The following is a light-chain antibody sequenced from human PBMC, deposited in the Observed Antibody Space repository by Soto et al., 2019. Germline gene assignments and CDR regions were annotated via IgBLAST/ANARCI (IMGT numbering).Light chain of an antibody. Sequence: QSVLTQPRSVSGSPGQSVTISCTGTSSDVGTSYYVSWYQQHPGKAPKLLIFDVSQRPSGVPNRFSGSKSGNTASLTISGLQTYDDADYTCSLYAVDYSFVVFGGGTKLTVL. V-gene: IGLV2-11*01. J-gene: IGLJ2*01. CDR2: DVS. CDR1: SSDVGTSYY. CDR3: SLYAVDYSFVV.